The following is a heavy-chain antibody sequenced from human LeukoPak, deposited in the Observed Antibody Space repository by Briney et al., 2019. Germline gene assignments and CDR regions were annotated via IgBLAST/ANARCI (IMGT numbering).Heavy chain of an antibody. CDR1: GGSISNYY. D-gene: IGHD6-13*01. Sequence: SETLSLTCSVSGGSISNYYYSWIRQAAGKGLEWIGRIYTSGSTNYNPSLKSRVTISVDKSKNQFSLKLSSVTAADTAVYYCAKASIAAAGWFDPWGQGTLVTVSS. CDR2: IYTSGST. CDR3: AKASIAAAGWFDP. V-gene: IGHV4-4*07. J-gene: IGHJ5*02.